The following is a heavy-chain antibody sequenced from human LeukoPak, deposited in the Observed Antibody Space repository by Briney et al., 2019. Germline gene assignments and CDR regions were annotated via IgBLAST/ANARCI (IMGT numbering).Heavy chain of an antibody. CDR1: GYTFTIYA. CDR2: INIGNGNT. Sequence: GASVKVSCKASGYTFTIYALHWVRQAPGQRPGWMGWINIGNGNTKYLQKLQGRVTISRDTSVNTTYMELSSLRSEDTAVYYCARVRSGSWNDAYDIWGQGTMVTVSS. D-gene: IGHD6-13*01. J-gene: IGHJ3*02. V-gene: IGHV1-3*04. CDR3: ARVRSGSWNDAYDI.